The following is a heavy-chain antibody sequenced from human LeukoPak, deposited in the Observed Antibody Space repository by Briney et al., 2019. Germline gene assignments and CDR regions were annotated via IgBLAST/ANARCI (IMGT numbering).Heavy chain of an antibody. D-gene: IGHD2-2*03. CDR1: GFTFSTYA. V-gene: IGHV3-23*01. Sequence: GGFLRLSCAASGFTFSTYAMTWVRQAPGKGLEWVSAISGSGDRTYYADSVKGRFTVPRDNSKNTVSLQMNSLKADDTAIYYCAMDRGYWGQGTLVTVSS. CDR2: ISGSGDRT. CDR3: AMDRGY. J-gene: IGHJ4*02.